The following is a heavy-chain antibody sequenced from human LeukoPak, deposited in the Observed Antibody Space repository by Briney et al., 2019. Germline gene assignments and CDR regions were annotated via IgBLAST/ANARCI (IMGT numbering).Heavy chain of an antibody. CDR1: GGSFSGYY. V-gene: IGHV4-34*10. Sequence: EPSETLSLTCAVYGGSFSGYYWSWIRQPPGKGLEWIGEINHSGSTNYNPSLKSRVTMSVDTSKNQLSLKLSSVTAADTAVYYCARYVACFDYWGQGALVTVSS. D-gene: IGHD5-12*01. CDR2: INHSGST. CDR3: ARYVACFDY. J-gene: IGHJ4*02.